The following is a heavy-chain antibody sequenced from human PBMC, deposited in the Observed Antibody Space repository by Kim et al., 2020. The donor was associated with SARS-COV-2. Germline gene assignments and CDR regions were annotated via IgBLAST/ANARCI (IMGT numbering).Heavy chain of an antibody. Sequence: ASVKVSCKASGYTFTGYYIHWLRQAPGQGLEWMGRINPKDGGTHYAQKFRDRVTMTRDTSINTAYVDLSSLTSDDTAVYYCATSGVSDRHGGNRGLDYWGQGTLVTASS. CDR2: INPKDGGT. D-gene: IGHD2-15*01. V-gene: IGHV1-2*06. CDR1: GYTFTGYY. CDR3: ATSGVSDRHGGNRGLDY. J-gene: IGHJ4*02.